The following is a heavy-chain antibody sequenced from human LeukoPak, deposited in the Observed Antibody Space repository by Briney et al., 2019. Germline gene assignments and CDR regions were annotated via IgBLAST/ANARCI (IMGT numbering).Heavy chain of an antibody. Sequence: GGSLRLSCAASGFTFSSCEMNWVRQAPGKGLEWVSYISSSGSTIYYADSVKGRFTIPRDNAKNSLYLQMSSLRAEDTAVYYCARDPGSPDDAFDIWGQGTMVTVSS. J-gene: IGHJ3*02. CDR1: GFTFSSCE. CDR3: ARDPGSPDDAFDI. V-gene: IGHV3-48*03. D-gene: IGHD3-10*01. CDR2: ISSSGSTI.